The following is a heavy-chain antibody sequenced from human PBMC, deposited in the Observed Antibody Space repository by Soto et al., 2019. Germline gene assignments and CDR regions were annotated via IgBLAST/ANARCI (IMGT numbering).Heavy chain of an antibody. CDR3: ARDRRQWPRVYYYYGMDV. CDR2: INPNSGGT. J-gene: IGHJ6*02. D-gene: IGHD6-19*01. CDR1: GYTFTSYD. Sequence: VKVSCKASGYTFTSYDMHWVRQAPGQRLEWMGWINPNSGGTNYAQKFQGWVTMTRDTSISTAYMELSRLRSDDTAVYYCARDRRQWPRVYYYYGMDVWGQGTTVTVSS. V-gene: IGHV1-2*04.